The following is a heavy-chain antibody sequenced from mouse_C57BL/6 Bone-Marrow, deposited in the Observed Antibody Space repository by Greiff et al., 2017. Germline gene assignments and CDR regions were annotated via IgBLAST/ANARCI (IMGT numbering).Heavy chain of an antibody. Sequence: DVHLVESGGDLVKPGGSLKLSCAASGFTFSSYGMSWVRQTPDKRLEWVATISSGGSYTYYPDSVKGRFTISRDNAKNTLYLQMSSLKSEDTAMYYCARRDGTYFDYWGQGTTLTVSS. CDR2: ISSGGSYT. CDR3: ARRDGTYFDY. CDR1: GFTFSSYG. J-gene: IGHJ2*01. V-gene: IGHV5-6*01. D-gene: IGHD4-1*01.